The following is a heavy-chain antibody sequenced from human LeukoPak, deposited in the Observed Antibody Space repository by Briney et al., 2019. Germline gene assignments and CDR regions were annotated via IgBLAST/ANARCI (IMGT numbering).Heavy chain of an antibody. CDR2: ISGSGGST. D-gene: IGHD5-12*01. J-gene: IGHJ4*02. V-gene: IGHV3-23*01. CDR1: GFTFSSYG. Sequence: GGSLRLSCAASGFTFSSYGMSWVRQAPGKGLEWVSAISGSGGSTYYADSVKGRFTISRDNSKNTLYLQMNSLRAEDTAVYYCATRGAVARWGGYYFDYWGQGTLVTVSS. CDR3: ATRGAVARWGGYYFDY.